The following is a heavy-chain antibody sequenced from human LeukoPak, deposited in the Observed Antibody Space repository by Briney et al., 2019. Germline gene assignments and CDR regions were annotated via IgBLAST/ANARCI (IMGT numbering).Heavy chain of an antibody. Sequence: PGGSLRLSCAAAGFTFSNYWMRWVRQAPGKGLVWVSCIDSDGITRYADSVKGRFTISRDDAENTLYLQMNSLRAEDTAVYYCARGGHASVDYWGQGTLVTVSS. CDR2: IDSDGIT. CDR3: ARGGHASVDY. D-gene: IGHD3-10*01. V-gene: IGHV3-74*01. CDR1: GFTFSNYW. J-gene: IGHJ4*02.